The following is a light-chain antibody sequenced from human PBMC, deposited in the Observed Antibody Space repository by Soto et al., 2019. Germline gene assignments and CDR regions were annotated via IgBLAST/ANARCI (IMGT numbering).Light chain of an antibody. CDR2: AAS. CDR3: QQYYSYPRT. J-gene: IGKJ1*01. CDR1: QGISSY. Sequence: AIRMTQSPSSLSASTGDRVTITCRASQGISSYLAWYQQKPGKAPKLLIYAASTLQSGVQSRFSGSGSGTDFTLTISCLQYEDFATYYYQQYYSYPRTFGQGTKVEIK. V-gene: IGKV1-8*01.